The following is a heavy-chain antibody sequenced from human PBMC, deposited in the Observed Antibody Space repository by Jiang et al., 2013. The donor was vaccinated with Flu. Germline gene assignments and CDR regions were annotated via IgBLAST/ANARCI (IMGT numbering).Heavy chain of an antibody. CDR2: VNGGNGNT. CDR1: DSPSLTIL. D-gene: IGHD2-8*02. V-gene: IGHV1-3*01. J-gene: IGHJ3*01. Sequence: EVKKPGAVSEGFLQAFLDSPSLTILSIGCARPPDQGLEWMGWVNGGNGNTKSSQTLKGRFTISRDTSATMVYMELTSLRSEDTAVYFCARDLPGGVKAFDLWGPGTMVTVSS. CDR3: ARDLPGGVKAFDL.